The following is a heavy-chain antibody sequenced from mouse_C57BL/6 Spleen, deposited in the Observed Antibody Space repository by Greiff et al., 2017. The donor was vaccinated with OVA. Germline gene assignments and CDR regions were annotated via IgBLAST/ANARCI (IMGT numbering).Heavy chain of an antibody. CDR1: GYTFTDYY. CDR3: ARGGSNYERNFDV. CDR2: IYPGSGNT. V-gene: IGHV1-76*01. J-gene: IGHJ1*03. D-gene: IGHD2-5*01. Sequence: QVQLQQSGAELVRPGASVKLSCKASGYTFTDYYINWVKQRPGQGLEWIARIYPGSGNTYYNEKFKGKATLTAEKSSSTAYMQLSSLTSEDSAVYFGARGGSNYERNFDVWGTGTTVTVSS.